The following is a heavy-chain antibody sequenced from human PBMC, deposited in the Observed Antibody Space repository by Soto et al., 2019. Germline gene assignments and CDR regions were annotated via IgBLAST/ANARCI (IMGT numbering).Heavy chain of an antibody. CDR1: GGSISSGGYY. D-gene: IGHD5-12*01. J-gene: IGHJ6*02. CDR3: ARAESGYDYSGFDYYYGMDV. V-gene: IGHV4-31*03. CDR2: IYYSGST. Sequence: QVQLQESGPGLVKPSQTLSLTCTVSGGSISSGGYYCSWIRQHPGKGLEWIGYIYYSGSTHYNPYLKSRVTISVDTSKNQFSLKLSSVTAADTAVYYCARAESGYDYSGFDYYYGMDVWGQGTTVTVSS.